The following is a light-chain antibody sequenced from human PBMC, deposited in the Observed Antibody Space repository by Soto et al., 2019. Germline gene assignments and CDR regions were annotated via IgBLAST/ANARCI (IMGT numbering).Light chain of an antibody. CDR3: QQYYSTRT. CDR2: WAS. CDR1: QSVLYSSDNKNY. V-gene: IGKV4-1*01. J-gene: IGKJ4*01. Sequence: DIVLTQSPDSLAVSLGERATINCKSSQSVLYSSDNKNYLAWYQQKPGQPPKLLIYWASTRDSGVPDRFSGSGSAADFTLTISNLQAEDVAVYYYQQYYSTRTFGEGTKVEIK.